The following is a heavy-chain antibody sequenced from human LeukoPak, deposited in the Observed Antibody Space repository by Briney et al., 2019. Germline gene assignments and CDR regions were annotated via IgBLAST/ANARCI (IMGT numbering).Heavy chain of an antibody. V-gene: IGHV4-38-2*01. Sequence: PSETLSLTCAVSGYSISSGYYWGWIRQPPGKGLEWIGSIYHSGSTYYNPSLKSRVTISVDTSKNQLSLKLSSVTAADTAVYYCARARGSSSPRVEYFQHWGQGTLVTVSS. J-gene: IGHJ1*01. D-gene: IGHD6-13*01. CDR2: IYHSGST. CDR3: ARARGSSSPRVEYFQH. CDR1: GYSISSGYY.